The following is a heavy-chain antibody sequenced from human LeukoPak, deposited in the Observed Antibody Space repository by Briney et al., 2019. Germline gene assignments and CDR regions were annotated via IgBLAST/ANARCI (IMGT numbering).Heavy chain of an antibody. CDR2: ISYSGFT. CDR3: AGHHPHNTVDF. D-gene: IGHD2-8*02. V-gene: IGHV4-59*08. Sequence: SETLSLTCTVSGGSISSYQWSWIRQPPGKGLEWIGYISYSGFTNYNPSLKSRVTISLDTSKNQFSLKLTSVTAADTAVYYCAGHHPHNTVDFWGQGTLVTVSS. CDR1: GGSISSYQ. J-gene: IGHJ4*02.